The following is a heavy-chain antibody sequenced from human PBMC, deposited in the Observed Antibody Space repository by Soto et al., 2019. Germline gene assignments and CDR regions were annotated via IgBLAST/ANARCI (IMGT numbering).Heavy chain of an antibody. Sequence: WGSLRLSCASSGFTFSSYAMHWVRQAPGKGLEWVAVISYDGSNKYYADSVKGRFTISRDNSKNTLYLQMNSLRAEDTAVYYCVVPAETGGMDVWGQGTTVTVSS. CDR2: ISYDGSNK. D-gene: IGHD2-2*01. CDR1: GFTFSSYA. CDR3: VVPAETGGMDV. V-gene: IGHV3-30-3*01. J-gene: IGHJ6*02.